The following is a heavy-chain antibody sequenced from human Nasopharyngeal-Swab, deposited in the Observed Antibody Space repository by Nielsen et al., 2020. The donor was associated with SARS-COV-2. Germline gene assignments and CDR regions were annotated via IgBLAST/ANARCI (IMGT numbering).Heavy chain of an antibody. CDR1: GFTFTSYW. CDR3: VRGDAYNRL. D-gene: IGHD5-24*01. V-gene: IGHV3-7*04. J-gene: IGHJ4*02. CDR2: IKQDGTET. Sequence: GGSLRLSCAASGFTFTSYWMSWVRQAPGKGLEWVADIKQDGTETHYVDAVKGRFTIPRDNAKNSLHLQMNSLRAEDTAVYFCVRGDAYNRLWGQGILVTVSS.